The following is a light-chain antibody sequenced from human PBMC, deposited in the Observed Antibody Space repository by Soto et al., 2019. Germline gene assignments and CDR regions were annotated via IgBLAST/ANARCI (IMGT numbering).Light chain of an antibody. CDR2: DSS. CDR1: QTVSSF. V-gene: IGKV3-11*01. CDR3: QQLTIWSWT. J-gene: IGKJ1*01. Sequence: IVLTQSPATLSLSPGERATLSCRASQTVSSFLAWYQQKPGQAPRLLLYDSSNRAPGIPARFSVSGSVTDLTLTIRVLEPEAFAVSYCQQLTIWSWTFGHGAKGEIK.